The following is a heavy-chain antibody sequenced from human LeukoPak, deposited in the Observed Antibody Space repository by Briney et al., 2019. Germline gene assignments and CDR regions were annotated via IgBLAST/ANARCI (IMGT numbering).Heavy chain of an antibody. D-gene: IGHD5-12*01. CDR2: TNPNSGGT. CDR3: AREYSGYDYNFDY. CDR1: GYTFTGYY. Sequence: ASVKVSCKASGYTFTGYYMHWVRQAPGQGLEWMGWTNPNSGGTNYAQKLQGRVTMTTDTSTSTAYMELRSLRSDDTAVYYCAREYSGYDYNFDYWGQGTLVTVSS. J-gene: IGHJ4*02. V-gene: IGHV1-2*02.